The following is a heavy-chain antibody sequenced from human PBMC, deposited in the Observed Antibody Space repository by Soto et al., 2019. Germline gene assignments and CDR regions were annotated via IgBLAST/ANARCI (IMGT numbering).Heavy chain of an antibody. V-gene: IGHV1-69*02. Sequence: QVQLVQSGAEVKKPGSSVKVSCKASGGTFSSYTISWVRQAPGQGLEWMGRIIPILGIANYAQKFQGRGTIXAXXSTSTAKMELSSLRSEDTAVYYCARMSVAGTGMDVWGQGTTVTVSS. CDR2: IIPILGIA. D-gene: IGHD6-19*01. CDR3: ARMSVAGTGMDV. J-gene: IGHJ6*02. CDR1: GGTFSSYT.